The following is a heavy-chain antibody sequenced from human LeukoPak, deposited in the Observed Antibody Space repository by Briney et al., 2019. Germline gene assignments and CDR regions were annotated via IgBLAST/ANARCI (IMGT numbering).Heavy chain of an antibody. Sequence: PSETLSLTCAVYGGSFSGYYWSWIRQPPGKGLEWIGEINHSGSTNYNPSLKSRVTISVDTSKNQFSLKLSSVTAADTAVYYCARRIRYYYGSGSYTLFDYWGQGTLVIVSS. V-gene: IGHV4-34*01. CDR3: ARRIRYYYGSGSYTLFDY. D-gene: IGHD3-10*01. J-gene: IGHJ4*02. CDR2: INHSGST. CDR1: GGSFSGYY.